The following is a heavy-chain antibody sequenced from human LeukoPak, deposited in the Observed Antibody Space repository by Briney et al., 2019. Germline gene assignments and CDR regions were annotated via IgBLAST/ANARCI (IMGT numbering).Heavy chain of an antibody. CDR2: IWYDGSNK. J-gene: IGHJ5*02. Sequence: GRSLRLSCAASGCSFSNDGMHWVRQAPGKGLEWVAVIWYDGSNKYYADSVKGRFTISRDNSKNTLYLQMNSLRGEDTAVYYCARELLINTAMVGFDPWGQGTLVTVSS. CDR3: ARELLINTAMVGFDP. D-gene: IGHD5-18*01. V-gene: IGHV3-33*01. CDR1: GCSFSNDG.